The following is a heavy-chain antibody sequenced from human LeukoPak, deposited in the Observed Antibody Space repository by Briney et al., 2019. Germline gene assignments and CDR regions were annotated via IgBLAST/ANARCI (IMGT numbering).Heavy chain of an antibody. CDR2: ITTGDGNT. CDR1: GFTFSSYT. V-gene: IGHV3-23*01. D-gene: IGHD7-27*01. J-gene: IGHJ4*02. Sequence: PEGSLRLSCTASGFTFSSYTMTWVRQAPGKGLKWVSTITTGDGNTYYADSVKGRFTVSRDDSKNTLYLQMNSLRAEDTAVYYCAKDRGLWVSAHWGDSWGRGTLVTVSS. CDR3: AKDRGLWVSAHWGDS.